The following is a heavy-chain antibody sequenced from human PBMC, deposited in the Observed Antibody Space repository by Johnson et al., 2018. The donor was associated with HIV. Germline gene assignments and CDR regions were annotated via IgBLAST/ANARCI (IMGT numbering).Heavy chain of an antibody. CDR3: ARRRDTLNIWQESFDV. J-gene: IGHJ3*01. D-gene: IGHD5-18*01. Sequence: EVQLVESGGGVVRPGGSLRLSCAGSGFIFDDYDMTWVRQAPGKGLEWVSGINWNGGRTGYADSVKGRFTISRENVKNMLYLQIGSLRPDDTAVYYCARRRDTLNIWQESFDVWGQGTVVTVSS. CDR2: INWNGGRT. V-gene: IGHV3-20*04. CDR1: GFIFDDYD.